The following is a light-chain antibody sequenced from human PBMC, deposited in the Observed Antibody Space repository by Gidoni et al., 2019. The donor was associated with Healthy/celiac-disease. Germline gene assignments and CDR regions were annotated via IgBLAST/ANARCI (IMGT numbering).Light chain of an antibody. CDR3: LQHNSYPLT. Sequence: IQMTQSPSSLSASVGDRVTITCRASQGIRIDLGWYQQKPGKAPKRLIYAASSLQSGVPSRFSGSGSGTEFTLTISSLQPEDFAAYYCLQHNSYPLTFGGGTKVEIK. V-gene: IGKV1-17*01. CDR2: AAS. CDR1: QGIRID. J-gene: IGKJ4*01.